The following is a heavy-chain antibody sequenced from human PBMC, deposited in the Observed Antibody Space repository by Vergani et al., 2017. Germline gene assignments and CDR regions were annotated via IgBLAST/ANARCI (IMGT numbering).Heavy chain of an antibody. Sequence: QVQLVQSGAEVKKPGSSVKVSCKASGGTFSSYTISWVRQAPGQGLEWMGRIIPILGIANYAQKFLGRVTITADKSTSTAYMELSSLRSEDTAVYYCARAPVAALWELYFDYWGQGTLVTVSS. J-gene: IGHJ4*02. V-gene: IGHV1-69*02. D-gene: IGHD6-6*01. CDR2: IIPILGIA. CDR1: GGTFSSYT. CDR3: ARAPVAALWELYFDY.